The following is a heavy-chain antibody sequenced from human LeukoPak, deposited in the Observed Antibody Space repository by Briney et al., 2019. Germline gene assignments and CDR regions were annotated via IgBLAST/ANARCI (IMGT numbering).Heavy chain of an antibody. CDR1: GYTLTDYY. J-gene: IGHJ4*02. Sequence: ASVKVSCKASGYTLTDYYLHWVRQAPGQGLEWMGWINPKDGGTNYAQKFRGRVTMTTDTSITTAYMDLNSLRSDDTAVYYCARESPYSRSWFDNWGQGTLVTVSS. CDR2: INPKDGGT. CDR3: ARESPYSRSWFDN. D-gene: IGHD6-13*01. V-gene: IGHV1-2*02.